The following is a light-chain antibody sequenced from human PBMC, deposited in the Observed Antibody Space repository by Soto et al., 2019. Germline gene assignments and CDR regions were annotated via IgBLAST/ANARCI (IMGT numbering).Light chain of an antibody. CDR1: QGVTSSY. CDR2: EAS. J-gene: IGKJ5*01. Sequence: IVWTPTPATLALSPGERATLSCRASQGVTSSYLAGSQQKPGQPPRPLIYEASNRATGIPARFSGSGSGTAFTLTIRSLEPEDTAGYYSQQRSIRPHSFAEGTRLEIK. CDR3: QQRSIRPHS. V-gene: IGKV3-11*01.